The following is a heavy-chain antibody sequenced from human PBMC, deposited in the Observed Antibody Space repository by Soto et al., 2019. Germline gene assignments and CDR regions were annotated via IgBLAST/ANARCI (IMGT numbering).Heavy chain of an antibody. Sequence: EVQLVESGGGLVQPGRSLRLSCAASGFTFDDYAMHWVRQAPGKGLEWVSGISWNSGNIVYAESVKGRFTISRDNAKNSLYLQMNSLRAEDTALYYCAKGGNYDILTGYMDVWGKGTTVTVSS. CDR1: GFTFDDYA. D-gene: IGHD3-9*01. J-gene: IGHJ6*03. V-gene: IGHV3-9*01. CDR2: ISWNSGNI. CDR3: AKGGNYDILTGYMDV.